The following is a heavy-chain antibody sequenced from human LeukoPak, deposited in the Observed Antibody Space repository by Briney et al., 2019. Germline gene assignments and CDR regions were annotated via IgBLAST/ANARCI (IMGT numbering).Heavy chain of an antibody. Sequence: ASVKVSCKASGYTFTGYAMHWVRQAPGQRLEWMGWINAGNGNTKYSQRFQGRVTITRDTSASTAYMELSSLRSEDTAVYYCARDVLRYFDWLSSFDYWGQGTLVTVSS. CDR1: GYTFTGYA. CDR3: ARDVLRYFDWLSSFDY. CDR2: INAGNGNT. D-gene: IGHD3-9*01. V-gene: IGHV1-3*01. J-gene: IGHJ4*02.